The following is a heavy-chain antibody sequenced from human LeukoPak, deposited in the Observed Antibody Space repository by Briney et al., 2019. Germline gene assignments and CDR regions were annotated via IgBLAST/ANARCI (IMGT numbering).Heavy chain of an antibody. D-gene: IGHD2-2*01. CDR3: ARGVVPAAPHFDY. CDR2: IYYSGST. CDR1: GGSISSGGYY. J-gene: IGHJ4*02. V-gene: IGHV4-31*03. Sequence: SETLSLTCTVSGGSISSGGYYWSWIRQHPGKGLEWIGYIYYSGSTYYNPSLKSRVTISVDTSKNQFSLKLSSVTAADTAVYYCARGVVPAAPHFDYWGQGTLVTVSS.